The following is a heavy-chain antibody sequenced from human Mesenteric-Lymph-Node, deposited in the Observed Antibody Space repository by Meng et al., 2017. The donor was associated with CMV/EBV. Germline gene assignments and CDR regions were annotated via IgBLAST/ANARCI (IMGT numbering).Heavy chain of an antibody. CDR3: ARHQRWLKSEGGFNY. Sequence: QVLLQRWGAGSFKPSETLAPTWAVYGGSFSGYYWSWIRQPPGKGLEWIGEINHSGSTNYNPSLKSRVTISVDTSKNQFSLKLSSVTAADTAVYYCARHQRWLKSEGGFNYWGQGTLVTVSS. CDR2: INHSGST. CDR1: GGSFSGYY. V-gene: IGHV4-34*01. D-gene: IGHD4-23*01. J-gene: IGHJ4*02.